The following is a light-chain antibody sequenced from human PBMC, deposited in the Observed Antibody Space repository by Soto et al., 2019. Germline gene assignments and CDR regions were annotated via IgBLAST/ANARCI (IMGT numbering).Light chain of an antibody. CDR3: QHSNSYSEA. V-gene: IGKV1-5*01. CDR1: QSISNW. Sequence: DIHMTQSPSTVPASVLERFTITCGASQSISNWLAWYQQKPGKAPKLLIYDAPSLESGVPSRSSGSGSGTEFTLTISSLQPDDFATYYCQHSNSYSEAFGQGAKVDIK. CDR2: DAP. J-gene: IGKJ1*01.